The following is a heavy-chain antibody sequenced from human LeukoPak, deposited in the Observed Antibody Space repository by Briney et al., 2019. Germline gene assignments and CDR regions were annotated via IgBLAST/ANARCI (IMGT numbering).Heavy chain of an antibody. CDR3: VRESRPGGAMGLYHNLDY. D-gene: IGHD1-1*01. J-gene: IGHJ4*02. Sequence: PGGSLRLSCAGSGFTFSDFWMTWVRQTPGKGLEWVANIKEDGTEKNLVDSVKGRFTISRDNTKNLLFLEMNNLRGDDTAIYYCVRESRPGGAMGLYHNLDYWGQGTPVAVSS. CDR2: IKEDGTEK. V-gene: IGHV3-7*01. CDR1: GFTFSDFW.